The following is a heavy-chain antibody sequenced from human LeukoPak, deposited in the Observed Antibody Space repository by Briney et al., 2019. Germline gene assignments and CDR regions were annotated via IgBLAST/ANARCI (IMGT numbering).Heavy chain of an antibody. D-gene: IGHD2-15*01. J-gene: IGHJ3*02. Sequence: ASVKVSCKASGYTFTSYGISWVRQAPGQGLEWMGWISGYNGNTNYAQNLQGRVTMTTDTSTSTAYMDLRSLRSDDAAVYYCARGGRTCRGGTCYERAFDIWGQGTMVTVSS. CDR3: ARGGRTCRGGTCYERAFDI. CDR1: GYTFTSYG. CDR2: ISGYNGNT. V-gene: IGHV1-18*01.